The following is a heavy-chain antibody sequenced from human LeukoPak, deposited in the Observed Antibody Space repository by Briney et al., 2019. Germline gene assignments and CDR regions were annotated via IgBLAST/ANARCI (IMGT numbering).Heavy chain of an antibody. CDR1: GFTFSSYS. D-gene: IGHD6-13*01. Sequence: GSLRLSCAASGFTFSSYSMNWVRQAPGKGLEWVSSISSSSSYIYYADSVKGRFTISRDNAKNSLYLQMNSLRAEDTAVYYCARGYSSPSGYYYYYMDVWGKGTTVTVSS. CDR2: ISSSSSYI. V-gene: IGHV3-21*01. CDR3: ARGYSSPSGYYYYYMDV. J-gene: IGHJ6*03.